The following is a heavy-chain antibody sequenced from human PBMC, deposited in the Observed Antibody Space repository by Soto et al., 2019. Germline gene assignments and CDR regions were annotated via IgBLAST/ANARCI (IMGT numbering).Heavy chain of an antibody. V-gene: IGHV4-34*01. D-gene: IGHD2-2*01. CDR2: INHSGST. CDR1: GGSFSGYY. J-gene: IGHJ6*03. Sequence: SETLSLTCAVYGGSFSGYYWSWIRQPPGKGLEWIGEINHSGSTNYNPSLKSRVTISVDTSKNQFSLKLSSVTAADTAVYYCARARAVVPAATLYYYYYYMDVWAKGTTVTVSS. CDR3: ARARAVVPAATLYYYYYYMDV.